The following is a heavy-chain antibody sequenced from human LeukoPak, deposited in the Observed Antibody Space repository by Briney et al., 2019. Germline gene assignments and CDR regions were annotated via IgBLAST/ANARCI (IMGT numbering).Heavy chain of an antibody. Sequence: SVKVSCKASGGSFISYAIGWLRQAPGQGLEWMGGIIPIFGTANYAQRFQGRVTITADESTSTAYMELSSLRSEDTAVYYCARQLLYGYDSSGYLRGAFDYWGQGTLVTVSS. CDR2: IIPIFGTA. D-gene: IGHD3-22*01. J-gene: IGHJ4*02. CDR3: ARQLLYGYDSSGYLRGAFDY. CDR1: GGSFISYA. V-gene: IGHV1-69*13.